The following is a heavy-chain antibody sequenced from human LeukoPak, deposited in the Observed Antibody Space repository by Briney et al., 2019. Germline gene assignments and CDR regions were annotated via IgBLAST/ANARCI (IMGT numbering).Heavy chain of an antibody. Sequence: PGGSLRLSCAASGFTFSSYSMNWVRQAPGKGLEWVSSISSSSSYIYYADSVKGRFTISRDNSKNTLYLQMNSLRAEDTAVYYCARSGGSGSYCYFDYWGQGTLVTVSS. CDR1: GFTFSSYS. V-gene: IGHV3-21*01. J-gene: IGHJ4*02. CDR2: ISSSSSYI. D-gene: IGHD3-10*01. CDR3: ARSGGSGSYCYFDY.